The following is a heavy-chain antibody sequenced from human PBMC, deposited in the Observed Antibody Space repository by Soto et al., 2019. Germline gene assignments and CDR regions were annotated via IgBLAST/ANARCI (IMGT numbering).Heavy chain of an antibody. V-gene: IGHV1-69*01. J-gene: IGHJ3*02. Sequence: QVQLVQSGAEVKKPGSSVKVSCKASGGTFSSYAISWVRQAPGQGLEWMGGIIPIFGTANYAQKFPGRVTITAVESTSTAYMELSSLRSEDTAVYYCARPTYNWNDFGAFDIWGQGTMVTVSS. D-gene: IGHD1-20*01. CDR1: GGTFSSYA. CDR2: IIPIFGTA. CDR3: ARPTYNWNDFGAFDI.